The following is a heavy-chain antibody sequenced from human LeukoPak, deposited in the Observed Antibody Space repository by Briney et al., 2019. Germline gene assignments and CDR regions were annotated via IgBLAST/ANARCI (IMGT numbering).Heavy chain of an antibody. J-gene: IGHJ6*03. V-gene: IGHV3-23*01. CDR2: ISGSGVNT. Sequence: GGSLRLSCAASGFTFNSYAMSWARQAPGKGLEWVSGISGSGVNTYYADSVKGRFTISRDNSKNTLYLQMNSLRAEDTAVYYCAKLGGPYNWDYAGLNYMDVWGKGTTVTVSS. CDR1: GFTFNSYA. D-gene: IGHD1-7*01. CDR3: AKLGGPYNWDYAGLNYMDV.